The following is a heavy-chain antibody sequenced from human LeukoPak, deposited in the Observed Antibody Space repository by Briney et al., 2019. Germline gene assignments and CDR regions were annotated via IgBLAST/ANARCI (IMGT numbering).Heavy chain of an antibody. D-gene: IGHD1-14*01. CDR3: VPEDYGDY. J-gene: IGHJ4*02. Sequence: GRSLRLSCAASGLTFDDYAMHWVRQAPGKGLEWVSGISWNSGSIGYADSVKGRFTISRDNAKNSLYLQMNSLRAEDTALYYCVPEDYGDYWGQGTLVTVSS. CDR2: ISWNSGSI. V-gene: IGHV3-9*01. CDR1: GLTFDDYA.